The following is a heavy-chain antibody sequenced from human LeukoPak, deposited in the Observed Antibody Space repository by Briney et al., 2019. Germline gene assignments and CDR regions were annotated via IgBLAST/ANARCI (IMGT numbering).Heavy chain of an antibody. CDR1: GFTFSSYS. Sequence: QPGGSLRLSCAASGFTFSSYSMNWVRQAPGKGLEWVSVIYSGGSTYYADSVKGRFTISRDNSKNTLYLQMNSLRAEDTAVYYRARDWGRVPDAFDIWGQGTMVTVSS. J-gene: IGHJ3*02. CDR2: IYSGGST. V-gene: IGHV3-53*01. D-gene: IGHD7-27*01. CDR3: ARDWGRVPDAFDI.